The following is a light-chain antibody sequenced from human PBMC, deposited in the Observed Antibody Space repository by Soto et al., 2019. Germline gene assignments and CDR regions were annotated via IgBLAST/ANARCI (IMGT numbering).Light chain of an antibody. CDR3: QHRMNWPLT. CDR1: QTVRNNY. Sequence: EIVLTQSPGTLSLSPGARATLSCRASQTVRNNYLLWYQQKPGQAPRLLIYDASNRATGIPARFSGSGSETDLTITISSLEPEDCEVYDGQHRMNWPLTFGQGTRLEIK. J-gene: IGKJ5*01. V-gene: IGKV3-11*01. CDR2: DAS.